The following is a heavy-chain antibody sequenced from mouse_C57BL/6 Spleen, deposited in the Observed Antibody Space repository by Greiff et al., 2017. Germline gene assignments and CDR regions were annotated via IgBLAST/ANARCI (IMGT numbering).Heavy chain of an antibody. J-gene: IGHJ3*01. CDR2: IWGDGST. D-gene: IGHD1-1*01. V-gene: IGHV2-3*01. Sequence: VKLMESGPGLVAPSQSLSITCTVSGFSLTSYGVSWVRQPPGKGLEWLGVIWGDGSTNYHSAHISRLSISKENSKSQVCLKLNSLQTVDTATYYGAEPDGYYCGSSPWFGYWGQGTLVTVAA. CDR3: AEPDGYYCGSSPWFGY. CDR1: GFSLTSYG.